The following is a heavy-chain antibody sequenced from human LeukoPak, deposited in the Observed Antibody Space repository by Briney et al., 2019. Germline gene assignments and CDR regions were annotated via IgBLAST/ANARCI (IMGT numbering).Heavy chain of an antibody. CDR3: ARQVTFGYAHAYYFDY. J-gene: IGHJ4*02. V-gene: IGHV4-39*01. CDR1: GDSITNTYYY. D-gene: IGHD3-16*01. CDR2: FHSGGST. Sequence: SENLSLTCTVSGDSITNTYYYWGWIRQSPGKGLEWIGTFHSGGSTYFSPSLKNRLTISVDTSKNQFSLRLSSVTAADTAVYYCARQVTFGYAHAYYFDYWGQGTLVTVSS.